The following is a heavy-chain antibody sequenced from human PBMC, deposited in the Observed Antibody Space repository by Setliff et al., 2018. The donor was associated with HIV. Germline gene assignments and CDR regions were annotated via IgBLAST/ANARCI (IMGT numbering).Heavy chain of an antibody. Sequence: ASVKVSCKAFGYIFTNFGISWVRQAPGQGLEWMGWISAYNGNTNYAQNLQGRVTMTTDTSTSTAYMELRSLRSDDTAMYYCARDGGPYCGGDCHLFRLPFQHWGQGTLVTVSS. D-gene: IGHD2-21*02. J-gene: IGHJ1*01. CDR1: GYIFTNFG. CDR2: ISAYNGNT. V-gene: IGHV1-18*01. CDR3: ARDGGPYCGGDCHLFRLPFQH.